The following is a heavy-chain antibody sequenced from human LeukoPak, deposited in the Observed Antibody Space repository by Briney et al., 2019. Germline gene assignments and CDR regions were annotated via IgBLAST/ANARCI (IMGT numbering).Heavy chain of an antibody. Sequence: GGSLRLSCAASGFTFGSYWMSWVRQAPGKGLEWVANIKQDGSEKYYVDSVKGRFAISRDNAKNSVYLQMNGLRAEDTAVYYCARENTAVPGGDCWGQGTLVTVSS. V-gene: IGHV3-7*01. J-gene: IGHJ4*02. CDR1: GFTFGSYW. CDR3: ARENTAVPGGDC. CDR2: IKQDGSEK. D-gene: IGHD5-18*01.